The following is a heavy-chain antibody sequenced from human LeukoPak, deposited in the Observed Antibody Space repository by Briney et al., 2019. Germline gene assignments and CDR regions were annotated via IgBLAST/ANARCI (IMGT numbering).Heavy chain of an antibody. D-gene: IGHD3-22*01. V-gene: IGHV1-3*01. CDR2: ISAGNGNT. Sequence: GASVKVSCKASGYTFTSYAIHWVRQAPGQRLEWMGWISAGNGNTKYSQNFQGRVTFISNTSATTAFMELSSLRSEDAAVYYCARDLDSSREDVWGQGTTVTVSS. J-gene: IGHJ6*02. CDR3: ARDLDSSREDV. CDR1: GYTFTSYA.